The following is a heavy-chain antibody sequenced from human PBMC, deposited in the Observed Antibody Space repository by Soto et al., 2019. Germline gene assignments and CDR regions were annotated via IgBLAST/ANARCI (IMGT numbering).Heavy chain of an antibody. CDR3: ARIGGGELRYFDF. Sequence: QLQLQESGPGLVKPSETLSLTCTVSGDSINKENYYWGWIRQPPGKGLEWIGSIYYTGNTYYNPSLQRRVTVSVDTSKSQFSLKLKSVTAADTAVYYCARIGGGELRYFDFWGQGSLVTVSS. D-gene: IGHD3-16*01. CDR2: IYYTGNT. V-gene: IGHV4-39*01. CDR1: GDSINKENYY. J-gene: IGHJ4*02.